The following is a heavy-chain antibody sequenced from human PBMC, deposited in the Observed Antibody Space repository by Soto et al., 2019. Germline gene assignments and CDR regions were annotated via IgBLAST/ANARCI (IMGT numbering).Heavy chain of an antibody. CDR3: ARDRQSTPRYAADY. CDR2: ISGSGGYI. Sequence: PGGSLRLSCEGSGFTFSSYSMNWVRQAPGKGLEWVSSISGSGGYIYYADSVKGRFTISRDNAKNSLYLQMTSLRDEDTALYYCARDRQSTPRYAADYWGQGSLVTVSS. D-gene: IGHD1-1*01. J-gene: IGHJ4*02. V-gene: IGHV3-21*01. CDR1: GFTFSSYS.